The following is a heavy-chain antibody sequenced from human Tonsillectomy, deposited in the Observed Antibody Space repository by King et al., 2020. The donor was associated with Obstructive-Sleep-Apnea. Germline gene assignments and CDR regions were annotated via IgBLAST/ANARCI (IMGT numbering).Heavy chain of an antibody. D-gene: IGHD6-13*01. CDR2: ISSSSSTI. CDR1: GFTFSSYS. Sequence: VQLVESGGGLVQPGGSLRLSCAASGFTFSSYSMNWVRQAPGKGLEWVSYISSSSSTIYYADSVKGRFTISRDNAKNSLYLQMNSLGAEDTAVYYCARDGGYSSSHTVGYWGQGTLVTVSS. V-gene: IGHV3-48*01. J-gene: IGHJ4*02. CDR3: ARDGGYSSSHTVGY.